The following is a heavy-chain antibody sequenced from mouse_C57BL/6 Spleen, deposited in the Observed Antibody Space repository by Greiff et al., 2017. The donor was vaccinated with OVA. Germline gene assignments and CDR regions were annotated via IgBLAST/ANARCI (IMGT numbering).Heavy chain of an antibody. CDR2: IDPSDSYT. CDR1: GYTFTSYW. D-gene: IGHD2-4*01. J-gene: IGHJ3*01. Sequence: VQLQQPGAELVKPGASVKLSCKASGYTFTSYWMQWVKQRPGQGLEWIGEIDPSDSYTNYNQKFKGKATLTVDTSSSTAYMQLSSLTSEDSAVYYCARSTMKRFAYWGQGTLVTVSA. V-gene: IGHV1-50*01. CDR3: ARSTMKRFAY.